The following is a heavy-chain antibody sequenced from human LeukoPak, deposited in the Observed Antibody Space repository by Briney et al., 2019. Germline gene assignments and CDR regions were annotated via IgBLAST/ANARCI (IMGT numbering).Heavy chain of an antibody. J-gene: IGHJ5*02. CDR3: TKDPNGDYIGAFDP. D-gene: IGHD4-17*01. CDR2: ITGGHYAT. V-gene: IGHV3-23*01. CDR1: GFSFSSFA. Sequence: GGSLRLSCAASGFSFSSFAMTWVRHAPGKGLEWVSSITGGHYATYNTDSVKGRFTISRDNAKNTLYLQMNSLRADDTAIYYCTKDPNGDYIGAFDPWGQGTLVTVSS.